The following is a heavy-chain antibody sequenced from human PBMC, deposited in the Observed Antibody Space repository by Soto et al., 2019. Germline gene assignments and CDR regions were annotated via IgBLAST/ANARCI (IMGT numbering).Heavy chain of an antibody. Sequence: SVQVSCKASGGTFSSYAISWVRQAPGQGLEWMGGIIPIFGTANYAQKFQGRVTITADESTSTAYMELSSLRSEDTAVYYCAREYHFESPSEIVATKDVYGMDVWVQGTTVTVS. D-gene: IGHD5-12*01. CDR1: GGTFSSYA. CDR3: AREYHFESPSEIVATKDVYGMDV. CDR2: IIPIFGTA. J-gene: IGHJ6*02. V-gene: IGHV1-69*13.